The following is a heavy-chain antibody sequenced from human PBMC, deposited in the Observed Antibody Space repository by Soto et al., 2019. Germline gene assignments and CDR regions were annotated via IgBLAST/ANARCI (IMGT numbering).Heavy chain of an antibody. CDR1: GYIFVSDG. J-gene: IGHJ6*02. V-gene: IGHV1-18*01. Sequence: QVQLVQSGDEVKKPGASVKVSCRASGYIFVSDGIAWVRQAPRQGLEWMGWISPYTGNTHSASKVQGRLTMTTDTSTSTAYMDLGSLTSDDSAVYYCVMVDNYVTPTPQDVWGQGTTVTVSS. D-gene: IGHD3-16*01. CDR3: VMVDNYVTPTPQDV. CDR2: ISPYTGNT.